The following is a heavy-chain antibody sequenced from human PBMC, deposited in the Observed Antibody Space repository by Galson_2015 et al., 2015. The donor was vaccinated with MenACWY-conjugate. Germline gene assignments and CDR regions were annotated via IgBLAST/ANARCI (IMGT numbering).Heavy chain of an antibody. CDR3: AKSRGASFYFDS. J-gene: IGHJ4*02. CDR2: INPGGSST. V-gene: IGHV3-74*01. CDR1: GFIFNTYW. Sequence: AASGFIFNTYWMHWVRQAPGKGLVWVSRINPGGSSTTCADSVKDRSTISRDNAKNTLYLQMNSLRPEDTAVFYCAKSRGASFYFDSWGQGTLVTVSS. D-gene: IGHD1-26*01.